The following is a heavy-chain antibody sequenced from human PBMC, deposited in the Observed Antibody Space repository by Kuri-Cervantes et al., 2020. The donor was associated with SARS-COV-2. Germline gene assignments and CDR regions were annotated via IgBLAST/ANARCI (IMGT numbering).Heavy chain of an antibody. V-gene: IGHV1-69*13. J-gene: IGHJ4*02. CDR1: GGTFSSYA. Sequence: SVKVSCKASGGTFSSYAISWVRQAPGQGLEWMGGIIPIFGTANYAQKFQGRVTITADESTSTAYMELSSLRSENTAVYYCATRRSDIVVVPAAPWIQLWSPFDYWGQGTLVTVSS. CDR3: ATRRSDIVVVPAAPWIQLWSPFDY. D-gene: IGHD2-2*01. CDR2: IIPIFGTA.